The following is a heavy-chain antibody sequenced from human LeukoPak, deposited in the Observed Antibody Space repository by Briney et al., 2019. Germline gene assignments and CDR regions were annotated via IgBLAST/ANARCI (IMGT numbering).Heavy chain of an antibody. D-gene: IGHD6-13*01. CDR1: GFTFSSYA. J-gene: IGHJ6*03. CDR2: ISYDGSNK. CDR3: ARGPGYSSSWYDYYYYYMDV. Sequence: GGSLRLSCAASGFTFSSYAMHWVRQAPSKGLEWVAVISYDGSNKYYADSVKGRFTISRDNSKNTLYLQMNSLRAEDTAVYYCARGPGYSSSWYDYYYYYMDVWGKGTTVTVSS. V-gene: IGHV3-30*04.